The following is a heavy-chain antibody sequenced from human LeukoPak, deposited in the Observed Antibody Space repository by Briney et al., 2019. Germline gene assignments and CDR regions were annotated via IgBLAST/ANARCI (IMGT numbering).Heavy chain of an antibody. V-gene: IGHV4-39*07. CDR1: GGSISNSSYY. CDR3: ARLIKGERSYYYYYGMDV. J-gene: IGHJ6*02. CDR2: IYYSGST. D-gene: IGHD1-26*01. Sequence: SETLSLTCTVSGGSISNSSYYWGWIRQPPGKGLEWIGSIYYSGSTNYNPSLKSRVTISVDTSKNQFSLKLSSVTAADTAVYYCARLIKGERSYYYYYGMDVWGQGTTVTVSS.